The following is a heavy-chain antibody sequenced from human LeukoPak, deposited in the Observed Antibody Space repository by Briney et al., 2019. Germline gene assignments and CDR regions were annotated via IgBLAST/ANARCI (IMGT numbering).Heavy chain of an antibody. D-gene: IGHD3-16*02. V-gene: IGHV4-59*01. CDR2: IYYSWST. CDR1: GGSISSYY. Sequence: SETLSLTCTVSGGSISSYYWSWIRQPPGKGLEWIGYIYYSWSTNYNPSLKSRVTISVDTSKNQFSLKLSSVTAADTAVYYCARVNDYVWGSYRPMYYYFDYWGQGTLVTVSS. J-gene: IGHJ4*02. CDR3: ARVNDYVWGSYRPMYYYFDY.